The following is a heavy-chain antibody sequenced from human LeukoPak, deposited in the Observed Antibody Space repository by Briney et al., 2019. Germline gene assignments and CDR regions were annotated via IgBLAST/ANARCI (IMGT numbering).Heavy chain of an antibody. CDR2: IYPGDSET. D-gene: IGHD5-18*01. V-gene: IGHV5-51*01. J-gene: IGHJ4*02. CDR3: ATGGIYSSNFDY. CDR1: GYTFIRVW. Sequence: GESLQISCKGSGYTFIRVWIGWVRQMPGKGLEWIGIIYPGDSETRYSPSFQGQVNISVDKSISTAYLQWSSLKASDTAVYYCATGGIYSSNFDYCGQGTLVTVSS.